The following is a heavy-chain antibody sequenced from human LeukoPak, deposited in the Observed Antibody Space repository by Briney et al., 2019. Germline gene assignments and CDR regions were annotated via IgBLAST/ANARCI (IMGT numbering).Heavy chain of an antibody. CDR1: GGSISSGGYY. J-gene: IGHJ4*02. CDR2: IYYSGST. Sequence: TLSLTCTVSGGSISSGGYYWSWIRQHPGKGLEWIGFIYYSGSTYYNPSLKSRVTFSVDTSENQFSLKLSSVNAADTAVYYCARAVYDYIWGSYRFDYWGEGTLVTVSS. D-gene: IGHD3-16*02. V-gene: IGHV4-31*03. CDR3: ARAVYDYIWGSYRFDY.